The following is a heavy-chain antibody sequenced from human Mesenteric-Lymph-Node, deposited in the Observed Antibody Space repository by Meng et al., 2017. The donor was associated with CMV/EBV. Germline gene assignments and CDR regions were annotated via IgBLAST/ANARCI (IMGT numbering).Heavy chain of an antibody. CDR2: ITASGGNT. CDR1: GFTFSSNE. Sequence: GESLKISCTVSGFTFSSNEMDWVRQAPGKGLECVSGITASGGNTYYADSVQGQFTISRDNSKNTLYLHMNSLRAEDTAVYFCARVLSESYHYYYAMDVWGQGTTVTVSS. J-gene: IGHJ6*02. V-gene: IGHV3-23*01. D-gene: IGHD1-26*01. CDR3: ARVLSESYHYYYAMDV.